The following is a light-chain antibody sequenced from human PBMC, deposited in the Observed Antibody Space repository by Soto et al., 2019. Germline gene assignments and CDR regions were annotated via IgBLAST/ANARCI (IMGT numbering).Light chain of an antibody. CDR2: SNN. CDR1: SSNIATNT. CDR3: AVWDDSLNGVI. V-gene: IGLV1-44*01. J-gene: IGLJ2*01. Sequence: QSVLPQPPSASGTPGQRVTISCSGSSSNIATNTVNWYQQLPGTAPKLLIYSNNQRPSGVPDRFSGSTSGTSASLAITGLQSEDEADYYCAVWDDSLNGVIFGLGTKLTVL.